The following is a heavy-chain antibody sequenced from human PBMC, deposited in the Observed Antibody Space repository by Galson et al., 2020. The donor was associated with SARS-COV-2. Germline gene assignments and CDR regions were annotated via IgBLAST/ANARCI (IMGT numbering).Heavy chain of an antibody. CDR2: VHPKTGDT. V-gene: IGHV1-2*02. Sequence: ASVKVSCKTSGYTFTGFTFTPYYIHWVRQAPGQGLEWMGWVHPKTGDTHFAQKFRGRVTMTRDTSINTVYMELRRLRSDDAAVYFCARDPSKLAVTPRVDFGGQGTLLTVSS. J-gene: IGHJ4*02. D-gene: IGHD2-21*02. CDR1: GYTFTGFTFTPYY. CDR3: ARDPSKLAVTPRVDF.